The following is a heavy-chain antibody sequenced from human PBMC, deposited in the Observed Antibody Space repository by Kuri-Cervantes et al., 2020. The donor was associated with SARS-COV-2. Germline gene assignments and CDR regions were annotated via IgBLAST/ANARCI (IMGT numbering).Heavy chain of an antibody. Sequence: GGSLRLSCAASGFTFSSYAMHWVRQAPGKGLEWVAVISYDGSNKYYADSVKGRFTISRDNSKNTLYLQMNSLRAEDTAVYYCARETLGPYYYDSSGYQNDAFDIWGQGTMVTVSS. J-gene: IGHJ3*02. CDR3: ARETLGPYYYDSSGYQNDAFDI. CDR2: ISYDGSNK. CDR1: GFTFSSYA. V-gene: IGHV3-30-3*01. D-gene: IGHD3-22*01.